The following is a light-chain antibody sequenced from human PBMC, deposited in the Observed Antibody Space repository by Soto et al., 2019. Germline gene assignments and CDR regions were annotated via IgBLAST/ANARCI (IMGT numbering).Light chain of an antibody. CDR2: GNS. J-gene: IGLJ2*01. Sequence: QSVLTQPPSVSGAPGQRVTISCTGSSSNIGAGYDEHWYQQLPGTAPKLLIYGNSNRPSGVPDRFSGSKSGTSASLAITGLQAEDEADYYCQSYDSSLYVVFGGGTKLTVL. V-gene: IGLV1-40*01. CDR1: SSNIGAGYD. CDR3: QSYDSSLYVV.